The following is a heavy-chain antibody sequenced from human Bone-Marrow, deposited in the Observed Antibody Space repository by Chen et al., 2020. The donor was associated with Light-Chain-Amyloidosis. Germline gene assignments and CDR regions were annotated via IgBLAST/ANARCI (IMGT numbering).Heavy chain of an antibody. CDR3: ARARQCSSTSCYTKYFDY. J-gene: IGHJ4*02. V-gene: IGHV1-2*02. Sequence: VQLAQSGAEVKKPGASVRVSCKASGYTFNDYYMHWLRQAPGQGLAWMGGINPAGGDTEFAQGFQGRVTLTRDTSISTVYMDLSGLTSDDTAVYFCARARQCSSTSCYTKYFDYWGQGTLVTVSS. CDR2: INPAGGDT. D-gene: IGHD2-2*02. CDR1: GYTFNDYY.